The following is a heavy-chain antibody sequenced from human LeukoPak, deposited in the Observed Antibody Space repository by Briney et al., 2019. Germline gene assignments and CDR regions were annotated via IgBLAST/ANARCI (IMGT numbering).Heavy chain of an antibody. V-gene: IGHV5-51*01. CDR1: GYSFTSYW. J-gene: IGHJ4*02. CDR3: ARVRRDGYNNDYFDY. D-gene: IGHD5-24*01. Sequence: GESLKISCKGSGYSFTSYWIGWVRQMPGKGLEWMGIIYPGDSDTRYSPSFQGQVTISADKSISTAYLQWSSLKASDTAMYYCARVRRDGYNNDYFDYWGQGTLVTVSS. CDR2: IYPGDSDT.